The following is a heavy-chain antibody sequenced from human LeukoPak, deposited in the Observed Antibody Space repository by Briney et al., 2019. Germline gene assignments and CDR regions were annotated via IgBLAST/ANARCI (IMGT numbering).Heavy chain of an antibody. CDR1: GGSISSGGYY. Sequence: KPSETLSLTCTVSGGSISSGGYYWSWIRQPPGKGPEWIGYIYYSGSTYYNPSLKSRVTISADTSKNQFSLTLSSVTAADTAVYLCARARSAAGNFDFWGQGTLVTVSS. D-gene: IGHD6-13*01. CDR2: IYYSGST. J-gene: IGHJ4*02. CDR3: ARARSAAGNFDF. V-gene: IGHV4-31*03.